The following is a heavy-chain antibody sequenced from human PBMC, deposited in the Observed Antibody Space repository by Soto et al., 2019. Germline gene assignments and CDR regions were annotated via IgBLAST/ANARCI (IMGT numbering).Heavy chain of an antibody. CDR3: EHSHYYGSGGYCLDY. CDR2: IYWDDDN. Sequence: QITLKESGPTLVKPTQTLTLTCTFSGFSLSTSGVGVGWIRQPPGKALEWLALIYWDDDNPYSPSLKSRPTNXXDXSIXLVVLTMTTTDTVDTATYYCEHSHYYGSGGYCLDYWGQGTLVTVSS. J-gene: IGHJ4*02. D-gene: IGHD3-10*01. CDR1: GFSLSTSGVG. V-gene: IGHV2-5*02.